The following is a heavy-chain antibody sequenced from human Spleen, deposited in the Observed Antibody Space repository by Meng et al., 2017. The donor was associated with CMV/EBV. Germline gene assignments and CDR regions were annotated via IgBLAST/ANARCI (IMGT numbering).Heavy chain of an antibody. CDR1: SGYY. J-gene: IGHJ4*02. Sequence: SGYYWSWIRQPPGKGLEWIGEINHSGSTNYNPSLKSRVTISVDTSKNQFSLKLSSVTAADTAVYYCARAVNYYGSGSYYRAVYFDYWGQGTLVTVSS. CDR2: INHSGST. V-gene: IGHV4-34*01. D-gene: IGHD3-10*01. CDR3: ARAVNYYGSGSYYRAVYFDY.